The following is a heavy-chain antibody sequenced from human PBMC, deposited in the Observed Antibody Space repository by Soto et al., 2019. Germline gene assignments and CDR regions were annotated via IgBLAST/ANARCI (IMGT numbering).Heavy chain of an antibody. D-gene: IGHD2-15*01. J-gene: IGHJ6*02. V-gene: IGHV1-69*06. CDR3: AKRYCSTNNCLENFYYYGMDV. CDR2: LIFIFDTK. Sequence: LAQSGAAVREPGSSVKVSXXXXGGTLRNFAISXXXXXXXXXXXXXXGLIFIFDTKDYAQKFQGRVTMTADRPTKTAYLELSSLRSEDTAVYYCAKRYCSTNNCLENFYYYGMDVWGQGTAVTV. CDR1: GGTLRNFA.